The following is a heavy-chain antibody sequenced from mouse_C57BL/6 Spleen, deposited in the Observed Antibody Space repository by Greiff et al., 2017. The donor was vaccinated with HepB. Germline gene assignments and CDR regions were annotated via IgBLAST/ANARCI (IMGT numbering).Heavy chain of an antibody. V-gene: IGHV1-59*01. Sequence: VKLQQPGAELVRPGTSVKLSCKASGYTFTSYWMHWVKQRPGQGLEWIGVIDPSDSYTNYNQKFKGKATLTVDTSSSTAYMQLSSLTSEDSAVYYCARGGDYHWYFDVWGTGTTVTVSS. CDR2: IDPSDSYT. D-gene: IGHD2-4*01. CDR3: ARGGDYHWYFDV. CDR1: GYTFTSYW. J-gene: IGHJ1*03.